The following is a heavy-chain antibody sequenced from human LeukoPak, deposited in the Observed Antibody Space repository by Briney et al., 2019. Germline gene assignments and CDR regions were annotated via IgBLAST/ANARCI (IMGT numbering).Heavy chain of an antibody. CDR2: FYHSGST. D-gene: IGHD6-13*01. CDR3: ARDRPLLSSWSWFDP. J-gene: IGHJ5*02. Sequence: PSETLSLTCAVSGHSISSGYYWGWIRQPPGKRLEWIVTFYHSGSTYYNPSLRGRVTISVDTSKNEFSLKMTSVTAADTATYYCARDRPLLSSWSWFDPWGQGTLVTVSS. CDR1: GHSISSGYY. V-gene: IGHV4-38-2*02.